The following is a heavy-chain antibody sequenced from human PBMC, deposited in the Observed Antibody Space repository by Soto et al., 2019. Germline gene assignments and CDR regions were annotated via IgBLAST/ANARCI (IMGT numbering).Heavy chain of an antibody. CDR1: GGSISSGDYF. Sequence: ASETLSLTCTVSGGSISSGDYFWSWIRQPPGKGPEWIGYIYYTGTTSYNPSLKSRVTISVATSKNQFSLKLSSVTAADTAVYYCARERGPGVWFDPWGQGTLVTVSS. V-gene: IGHV4-30-4*01. CDR2: IYYTGTT. J-gene: IGHJ5*02. CDR3: ARERGPGVWFDP.